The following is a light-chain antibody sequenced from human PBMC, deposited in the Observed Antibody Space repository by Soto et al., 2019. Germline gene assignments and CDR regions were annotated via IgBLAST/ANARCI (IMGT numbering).Light chain of an antibody. V-gene: IGLV2-11*01. CDR1: SSDVGGYNY. Sequence: QSALTQPRSVSGSPGQSVTISCTGTSSDVGGYNYVSWYQQHPGKAPKLMIYDVSKRPSGVPDRFSGRKSGNTASLTISGLQAEDEADYYCCSYAGSYTHYVFGTGTKLTVL. J-gene: IGLJ1*01. CDR2: DVS. CDR3: CSYAGSYTHYV.